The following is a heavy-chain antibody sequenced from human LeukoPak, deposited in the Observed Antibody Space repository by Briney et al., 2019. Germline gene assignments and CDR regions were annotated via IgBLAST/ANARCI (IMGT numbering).Heavy chain of an antibody. V-gene: IGHV4-34*01. CDR2: INQSGTI. CDR3: TANPYRDGPLNY. J-gene: IGHJ4*02. CDR1: GGSFSAYY. D-gene: IGHD5-24*01. Sequence: SETLSLSCAVYGGSFSAYYRSWIRQPPGKGLEWIGEINQSGTINYNPSLESRVTMSVDTSKNQLSLKLRSVTAADTAVYYCTANPYRDGPLNYWGQGTLVTVSS.